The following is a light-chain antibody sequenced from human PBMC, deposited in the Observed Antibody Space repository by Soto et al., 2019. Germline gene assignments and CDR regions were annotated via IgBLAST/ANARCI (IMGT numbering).Light chain of an antibody. CDR2: HAS. Sequence: EIVLTQSPGTLSLSLGERATLSCRASQSVGRYYLAWYQQKPGQAPRLLIYHASSRATGIPDRFSGSGSGTDFTLTISRLEPEAFAEFYCQQYASSPLTFGGGTKVEIK. J-gene: IGKJ4*01. CDR3: QQYASSPLT. CDR1: QSVGRYY. V-gene: IGKV3-20*01.